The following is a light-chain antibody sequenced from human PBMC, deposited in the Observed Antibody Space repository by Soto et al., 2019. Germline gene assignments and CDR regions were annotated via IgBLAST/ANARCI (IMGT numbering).Light chain of an antibody. CDR3: QQYTNLPLT. V-gene: IGKV3-15*01. CDR1: QSVYSN. Sequence: EIVMTQSPVTLSVSPGEGVTLSCRASQSVYSNLAWYQQKPGQAPRLLIYDASAKAPDIPARVSGSGSGTDCTLTVSRLQSEEFAVYYCQQYTNLPLTVGGGTRVEIK. J-gene: IGKJ4*01. CDR2: DAS.